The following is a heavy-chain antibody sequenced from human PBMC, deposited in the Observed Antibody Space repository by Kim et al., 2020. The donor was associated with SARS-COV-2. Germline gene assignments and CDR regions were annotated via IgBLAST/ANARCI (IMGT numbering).Heavy chain of an antibody. D-gene: IGHD6-6*01. Sequence: GGSLRLSCAASVFTFRTYSMRWGRQAPGKGLELVASITSSGDKTFYADFVRGRFTISRDNSKNMVYLQMNNLRVEDTAMYYCVKDRPCTFCSPMDVWGQGATVAVSS. CDR1: VFTFRTYS. CDR2: ITSSGDKT. CDR3: VKDRPCTFCSPMDV. J-gene: IGHJ6*02. V-gene: IGHV3-23*05.